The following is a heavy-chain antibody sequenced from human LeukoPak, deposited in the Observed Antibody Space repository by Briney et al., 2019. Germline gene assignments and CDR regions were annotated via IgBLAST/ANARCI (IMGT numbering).Heavy chain of an antibody. D-gene: IGHD3-3*01. Sequence: GRTKPKSNGYTIEYAGSVRGRFTISTDDSTNSLYLQMNSLKTEDTAIYYCTRGETIPAFDLWGQGTMVTVSS. J-gene: IGHJ3*01. CDR2: TKPKSNGYTI. CDR3: TRGETIPAFDL. V-gene: IGHV3-72*01.